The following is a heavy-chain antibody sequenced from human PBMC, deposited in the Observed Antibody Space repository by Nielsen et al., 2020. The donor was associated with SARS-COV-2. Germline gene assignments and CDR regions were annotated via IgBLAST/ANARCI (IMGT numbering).Heavy chain of an antibody. V-gene: IGHV4-31*03. Sequence: SETLSLTCTVSGGSISSGGYYWSWIRQHPGKGLEWIGYIYYSGSTYYNPSLKSRVTISVDTSKNQFSLKLSSVTAADTAVYNCARAPTIFGVVITTFDYWGQGTLVTVSS. CDR2: IYYSGST. D-gene: IGHD3-3*01. J-gene: IGHJ4*02. CDR3: ARAPTIFGVVITTFDY. CDR1: GGSISSGGYY.